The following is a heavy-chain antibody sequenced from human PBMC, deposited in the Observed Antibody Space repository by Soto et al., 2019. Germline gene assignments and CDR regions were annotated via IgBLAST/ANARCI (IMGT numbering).Heavy chain of an antibody. D-gene: IGHD6-6*01. CDR1: GFTFTAYY. CDR3: ATLYLPGLRMEARVWHYGLDV. Sequence: QARLVQTGAEVERPGASVKVSCKASGFTFTAYYLYWMRQAPGQGLEWMGWINLNSGSTDVERRFQGRVSLTRDTSVCTAYMEVSRLTSDDTAIYYCATLYLPGLRMEARVWHYGLDVWGQGTTVTVSS. J-gene: IGHJ6*02. CDR2: INLNSGST. V-gene: IGHV1-2*02.